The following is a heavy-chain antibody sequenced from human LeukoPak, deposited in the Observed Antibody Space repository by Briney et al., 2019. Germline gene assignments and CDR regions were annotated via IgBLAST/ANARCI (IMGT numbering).Heavy chain of an antibody. CDR2: ISLGNT. D-gene: IGHD3-10*01. J-gene: IGHJ4*01. Sequence: SETLSLTCSLSGDTLSTYYWNWIRQTPGRGLEWIGHISLGNTEYNPSLKSRVTISVDTSKNEFYLRLTSVTAADTALYFCARDKRHSYRKYFDAWSRGTLVSVSS. V-gene: IGHV4-59*12. CDR3: ARDKRHSYRKYFDA. CDR1: GDTLSTYY.